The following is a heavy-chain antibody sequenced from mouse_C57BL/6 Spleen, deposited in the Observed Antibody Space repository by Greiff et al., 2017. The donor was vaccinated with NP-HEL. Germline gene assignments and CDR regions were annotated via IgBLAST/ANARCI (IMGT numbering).Heavy chain of an antibody. V-gene: IGHV1-42*01. CDR2: INPSTGGT. J-gene: IGHJ2*01. D-gene: IGHD2-2*01. CDR1: GYSFTGYY. Sequence: EVQLQQSGPELVKPGASVKISCKASGYSFTGYYMNWVKQSPEKSLEWIGEINPSTGGTTYNQKFKAKATLTVDKSSSTAYMQLKSLTSEDSAVYYCARRGYDDCDYWGQGTTLTVSS. CDR3: ARRGYDDCDY.